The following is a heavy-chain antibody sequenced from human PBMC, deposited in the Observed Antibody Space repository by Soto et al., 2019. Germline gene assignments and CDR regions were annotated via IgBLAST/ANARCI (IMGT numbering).Heavy chain of an antibody. J-gene: IGHJ6*03. Sequence: SETLSLTCAVYGGSFSGYYWSWIRQPPGKGLEWIGEINHSGSTNYNPSLKSRVTISVDTSKNQFSLNLNSVTAADTATYYCARGGISHWAYFYYMDVWDRGTTVTVSS. V-gene: IGHV4-34*01. CDR2: INHSGST. D-gene: IGHD2-21*01. CDR1: GGSFSGYY. CDR3: ARGGISHWAYFYYMDV.